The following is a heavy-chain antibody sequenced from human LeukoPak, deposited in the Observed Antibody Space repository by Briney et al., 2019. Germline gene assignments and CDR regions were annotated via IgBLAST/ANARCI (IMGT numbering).Heavy chain of an antibody. CDR2: INHSGST. J-gene: IGHJ4*02. Sequence: SETLSLTCAVYGGSFSGYYWSWIRQPPGKGLEWIGEINHSGSTNYNPSLKSRVTISVDTSKNQFSLKLSSVTAADTAVYYCARGQTVYSSSRGGPDYWGQGTLVTVSS. CDR3: ARGQTVYSSSRGGPDY. V-gene: IGHV4-34*01. CDR1: GGSFSGYY. D-gene: IGHD6-13*01.